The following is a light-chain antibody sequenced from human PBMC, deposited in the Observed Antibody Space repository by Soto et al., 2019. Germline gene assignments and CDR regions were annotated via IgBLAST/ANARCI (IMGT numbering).Light chain of an antibody. CDR1: QSVLYSSNNKNY. CDR3: QQLDTYPLT. CDR2: WAS. Sequence: DIVMTQSPDSLAVSLGERATINCKSSQSVLYSSNNKNYLAWYQQKPGQPPKLLIYWASTRESGVPDRFSGSGSGTDFTLTISSLQAEDVAVYYCQQLDTYPLTFGGGTKVEI. J-gene: IGKJ4*01. V-gene: IGKV4-1*01.